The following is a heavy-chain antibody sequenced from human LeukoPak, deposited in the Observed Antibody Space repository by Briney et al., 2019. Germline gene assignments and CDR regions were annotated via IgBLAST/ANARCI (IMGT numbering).Heavy chain of an antibody. J-gene: IGHJ4*02. Sequence: GASVKVSCKASGYTFTGYYMHWVRQAPGQGLEWMGWINPNSGGINYAQKFQGRVTMTTDTSVTTAYMDLDGLKSDDAAVYFCARGPIGGLRKGFDIWGQGTLVTVSS. V-gene: IGHV1-2*02. CDR3: ARGPIGGLRKGFDI. CDR1: GYTFTGYY. CDR2: INPNSGGI. D-gene: IGHD1-26*01.